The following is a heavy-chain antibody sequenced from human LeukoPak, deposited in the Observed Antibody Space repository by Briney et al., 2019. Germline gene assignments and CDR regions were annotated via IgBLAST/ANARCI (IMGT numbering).Heavy chain of an antibody. CDR2: ITATGSTI. D-gene: IGHD1-26*01. CDR1: GLSFSSSG. Sequence: GSLRLSCAASGLSFSSSGMNWVRQAPGKGLEWASYITATGSTIYYADSVKDRFTISRDNARSSLFLSMSSLRAEDTAVYYCARSIIVGATGAFDVWGQGTMVTVS. CDR3: ARSIIVGATGAFDV. J-gene: IGHJ3*01. V-gene: IGHV3-48*03.